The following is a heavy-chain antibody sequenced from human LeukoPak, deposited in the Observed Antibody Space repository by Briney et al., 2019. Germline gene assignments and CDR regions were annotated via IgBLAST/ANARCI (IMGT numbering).Heavy chain of an antibody. Sequence: PGGSLRLSCAASGFTFSSYSINWVRQAPGKGREWVSSISSGSSYISYADSVKGRFTISRDNAKKSLYLQMNSLRAEDTAVYYCARDLGSIATAGTETFDIWGQGTMVTVSS. CDR2: ISSGSSYI. J-gene: IGHJ3*02. D-gene: IGHD6-13*01. V-gene: IGHV3-21*01. CDR3: ARDLGSIATAGTETFDI. CDR1: GFTFSSYS.